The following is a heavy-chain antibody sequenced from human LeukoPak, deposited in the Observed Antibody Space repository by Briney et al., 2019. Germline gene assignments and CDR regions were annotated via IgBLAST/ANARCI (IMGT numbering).Heavy chain of an antibody. D-gene: IGHD6-19*01. Sequence: GGSLRLSCVASGFTFSRYWMHWVRQAPGKGLEWVSYISSSGSTIYYADSVKGRFTISRDNAKNSLYLQMNSLRAEDTAVYYCARRIAVAPKMYYYYYMDVWGKGTTVTVSS. J-gene: IGHJ6*03. CDR3: ARRIAVAPKMYYYYYMDV. CDR2: ISSSGSTI. CDR1: GFTFSRYW. V-gene: IGHV3-48*04.